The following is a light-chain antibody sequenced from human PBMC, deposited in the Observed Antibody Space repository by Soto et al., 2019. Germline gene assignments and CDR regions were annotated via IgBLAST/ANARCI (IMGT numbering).Light chain of an antibody. CDR3: QHYDILVSG. V-gene: IGKV1-33*01. J-gene: IGKJ3*01. CDR2: DAS. Sequence: DIQMTQSPPSLSASVGDRVTITCQASQDIGKYLNWYQQKPGKVPKLLISDASNLETGVSSRFSGSGSGRHFTLTISSVQPEDVATYYCQHYDILVSGFGPGTKVNIK. CDR1: QDIGKY.